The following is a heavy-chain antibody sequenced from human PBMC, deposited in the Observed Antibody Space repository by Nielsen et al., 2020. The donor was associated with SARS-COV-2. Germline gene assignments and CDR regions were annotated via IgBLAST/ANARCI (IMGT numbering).Heavy chain of an antibody. J-gene: IGHJ4*02. Sequence: GESLKISCAASGFTFSGSAVHWVRQVSGKGLEWLGRVRTNPNNYATAYAASVRGRFTISRDDSKNTAYLQMNSLKTEDSAVYYCTRDSTAYYPLDWGQGTLVTVSS. CDR1: GFTFSGSA. CDR2: VRTNPNNYAT. V-gene: IGHV3-73*01. CDR3: TRDSTAYYPLD. D-gene: IGHD3-22*01.